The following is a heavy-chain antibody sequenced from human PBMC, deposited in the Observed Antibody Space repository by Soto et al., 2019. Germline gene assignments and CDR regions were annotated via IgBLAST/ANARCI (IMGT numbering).Heavy chain of an antibody. Sequence: GGSLRLSCAASGFTFSSYAMSWVRQAPGKGLEWVSAISGSGGSTYYADSVKGRFTISRDNSKNTLYLQMNSLRAEDTAVYYCAKDLQTHPHSLEPFDYWGQGTLVTVSS. D-gene: IGHD2-15*01. CDR3: AKDLQTHPHSLEPFDY. J-gene: IGHJ4*02. CDR2: ISGSGGST. CDR1: GFTFSSYA. V-gene: IGHV3-23*01.